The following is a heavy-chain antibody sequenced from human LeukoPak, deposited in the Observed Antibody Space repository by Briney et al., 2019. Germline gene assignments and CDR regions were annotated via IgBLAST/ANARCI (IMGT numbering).Heavy chain of an antibody. J-gene: IGHJ5*01. CDR2: VFRTGTT. Sequence: SETLSLTCSVSGGSIASSSYYWGWIRQPPGKGLEWTGSVFRTGTTYYSASLKSRVSISVDTSKNDFALKQASVTAADTAMYFCARRVGFYGSGSLNYFDPWGQGILVSVSS. CDR1: GGSIASSSYY. CDR3: ARRVGFYGSGSLNYFDP. D-gene: IGHD3-10*01. V-gene: IGHV4-39*02.